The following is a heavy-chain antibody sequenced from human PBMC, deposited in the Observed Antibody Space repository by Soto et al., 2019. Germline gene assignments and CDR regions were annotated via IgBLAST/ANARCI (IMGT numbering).Heavy chain of an antibody. CDR1: RFTFSSDA. CDR3: AKSNSNYVSWFDP. D-gene: IGHD4-4*01. V-gene: IGHV3-23*01. CDR2: ISGSGGST. J-gene: IGHJ5*02. Sequence: CGSLMLSCAAARFTFSSDAMTWSRQAPGKGLEWVSAISGSGGSTYSDDSVKGRFTISRDNSKNTLDLQMNSLRAEDTAVYYCAKSNSNYVSWFDPCGQGTLGTVS.